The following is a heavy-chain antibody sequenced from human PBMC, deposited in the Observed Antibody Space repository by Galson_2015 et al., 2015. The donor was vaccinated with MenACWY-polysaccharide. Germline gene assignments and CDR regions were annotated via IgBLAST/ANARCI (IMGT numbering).Heavy chain of an antibody. D-gene: IGHD1-26*01. CDR1: GFSFNSYW. V-gene: IGHV3-74*01. Sequence: SLRLSCAASGFSFNSYWMHWVRHAPGKGLVWVSHIDNDGSSTNYADSVKGRFTISRDNAKNTLYLQMDSLRAEDTAVYYCVRDSSRPLVGAPVSRFEYWGQGTLVTVPS. CDR2: IDNDGSST. J-gene: IGHJ4*02. CDR3: VRDSSRPLVGAPVSRFEY.